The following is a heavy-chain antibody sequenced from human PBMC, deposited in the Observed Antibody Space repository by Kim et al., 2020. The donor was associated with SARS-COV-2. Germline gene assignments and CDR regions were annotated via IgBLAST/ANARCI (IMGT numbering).Heavy chain of an antibody. Sequence: PSLKSRLTITKDNSKNQVVLTMTNMDPVDTATYYCAHRLIAVAGSYFDYWGQGTLVTVSS. V-gene: IGHV2-5*01. CDR3: AHRLIAVAGSYFDY. D-gene: IGHD6-19*01. J-gene: IGHJ4*02.